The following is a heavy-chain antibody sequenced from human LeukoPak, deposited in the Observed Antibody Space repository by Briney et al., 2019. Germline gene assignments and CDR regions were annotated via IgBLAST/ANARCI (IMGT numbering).Heavy chain of an antibody. J-gene: IGHJ4*02. CDR2: IYTSGST. CDR3: ARDAGYCSSTSCYKVFDY. V-gene: IGHV4-4*07. Sequence: SETLSLTCTVSGGSISSYYWSWIRQPAGKGLEWIRRIYTSGSTNYNPSLKSRVTMSVDTSKNQFSLKLSSVTAADTAVYYCARDAGYCSSTSCYKVFDYWGQGTLVTVSS. D-gene: IGHD2-2*01. CDR1: GGSISSYY.